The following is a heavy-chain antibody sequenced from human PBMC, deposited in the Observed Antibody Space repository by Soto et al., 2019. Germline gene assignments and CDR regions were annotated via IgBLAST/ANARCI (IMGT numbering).Heavy chain of an antibody. CDR3: AKEPYITVTPEECAFDI. D-gene: IGHD4-4*01. CDR2: ISGSGGST. J-gene: IGHJ3*02. V-gene: IGHV3-23*01. CDR1: GFTFSSYA. Sequence: PGGSLRLSCAASGFTFSSYAMSWVRQAPGKGLEWVSAISGSGGSTYYADSVKGRFTISRDNSKNTLYLQMNSLRAEDTAVYYCAKEPYITVTPEECAFDIWGQGTMVTVSS.